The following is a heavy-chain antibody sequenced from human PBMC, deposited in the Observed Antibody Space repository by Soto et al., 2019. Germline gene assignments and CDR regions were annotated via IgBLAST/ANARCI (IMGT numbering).Heavy chain of an antibody. Sequence: PGESLKISCAASGFTFSSYAMHWVRQAPGKGLEWVAVISYDGSNKYYADSVKGRFTISRDNSKNTLYLQMNSLRAEDTAVYYCARDYYDILTGNLYFDYWGQGTLVTVSS. D-gene: IGHD3-9*01. CDR1: GFTFSSYA. J-gene: IGHJ4*02. CDR2: ISYDGSNK. CDR3: ARDYYDILTGNLYFDY. V-gene: IGHV3-30-3*01.